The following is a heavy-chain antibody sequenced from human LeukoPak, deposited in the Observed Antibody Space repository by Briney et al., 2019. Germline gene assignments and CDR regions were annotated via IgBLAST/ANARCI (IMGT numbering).Heavy chain of an antibody. V-gene: IGHV4-34*01. Sequence: SETLSLTCAVYVGSFSGYYWSWIRQPPGKGLEWIGEINHSGSTNYNPSLKSRVTISVDTSKNQFSLELSSVTAADTAVYYCARYSSGWMNWFDPWGQGTLVIVSS. D-gene: IGHD6-19*01. CDR1: VGSFSGYY. CDR2: INHSGST. CDR3: ARYSSGWMNWFDP. J-gene: IGHJ5*02.